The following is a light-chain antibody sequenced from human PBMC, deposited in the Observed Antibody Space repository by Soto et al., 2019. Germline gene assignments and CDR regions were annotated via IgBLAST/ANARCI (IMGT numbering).Light chain of an antibody. Sequence: SSVLPQPPSVSVAPGQTARITCGGDNIVTKSVHWYQQRPGQAPAVVVYANTDRASGIPERFSGSNSGNTATLTINRVEAGYEEDYYCQVWDNTGDHVVFGGGTKLTVL. V-gene: IGLV3-21*02. CDR2: ANT. CDR3: QVWDNTGDHVV. J-gene: IGLJ2*01. CDR1: NIVTKS.